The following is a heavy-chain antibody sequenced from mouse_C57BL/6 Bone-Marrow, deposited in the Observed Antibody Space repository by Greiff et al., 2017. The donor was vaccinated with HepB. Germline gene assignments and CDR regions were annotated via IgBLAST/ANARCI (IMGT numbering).Heavy chain of an antibody. CDR3: SRSRWFAY. CDR2: INSDGGST. CDR1: AYEFPSHD. Sequence: EVQRVESGGGLVQPGESLKLPCESHAYEFPSHDMSWVRKTPEKRLELVAAINSDGGSTYYPDTMERRIIISRDNTKKTLYLQISSLRSEDTALYYCSRSRWFAYWGQGTLVTVSA. J-gene: IGHJ3*01. V-gene: IGHV5-2*01.